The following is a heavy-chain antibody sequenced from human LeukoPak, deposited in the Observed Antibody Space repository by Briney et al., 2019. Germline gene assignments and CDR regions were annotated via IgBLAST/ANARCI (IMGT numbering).Heavy chain of an antibody. CDR2: IIPIFGTA. CDR1: GGTFSSYA. J-gene: IGHJ5*02. D-gene: IGHD6-13*01. V-gene: IGHV1-69*13. Sequence: ASVKVSCKASGGTFSSYAISWVRQAPGQGLEWMGGIIPIFGTANYAQKFQGRVTITADESTSTAYMELSSLRSEDTAVYYCARGVAAAGSGGHWFDPWGQGTLVTVSS. CDR3: ARGVAAAGSGGHWFDP.